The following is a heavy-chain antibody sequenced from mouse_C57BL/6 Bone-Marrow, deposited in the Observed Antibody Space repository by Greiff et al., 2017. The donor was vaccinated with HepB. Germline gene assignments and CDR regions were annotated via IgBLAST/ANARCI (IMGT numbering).Heavy chain of an antibody. CDR1: GYTFTSYW. V-gene: IGHV1-69*01. J-gene: IGHJ2*01. CDR2: IDPSDSYT. D-gene: IGHD1-1*01. Sequence: QVQLQQPGAELVMPGASVKLSCKASGYTFTSYWMHWVKQRPGQGLEWIGEIDPSDSYTNYNQKFKGKSTLTVDKSSSTAYMQLSSLTSEDPAVYYCARWGYYGSNYWGQGTTLTVSS. CDR3: ARWGYYGSNY.